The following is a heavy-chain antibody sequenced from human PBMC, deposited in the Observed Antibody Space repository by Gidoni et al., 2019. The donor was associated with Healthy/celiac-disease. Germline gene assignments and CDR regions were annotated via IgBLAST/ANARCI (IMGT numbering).Heavy chain of an antibody. Sequence: QVPLVQSGAEVKKPGASVKVYCKASGYTFTGYYMHWVRQDPGQGLEWMGRINPNSGGTNYAQKFQGRVTMTRDTTISTAYMELSRLRSDDTAVYYCARDQETDFDYWGQGTLVTVSS. J-gene: IGHJ4*02. CDR2: INPNSGGT. CDR3: ARDQETDFDY. CDR1: GYTFTGYY. V-gene: IGHV1-2*06.